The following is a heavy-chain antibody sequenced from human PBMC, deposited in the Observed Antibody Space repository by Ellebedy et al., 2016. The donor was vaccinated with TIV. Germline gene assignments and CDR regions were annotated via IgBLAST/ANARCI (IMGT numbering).Heavy chain of an antibody. D-gene: IGHD3-16*01. Sequence: SGPTLVKPTQTLTLPCTFAGFSLSPTGVGVCWIRQPPGEALEWLAFIFWNADKHYSTSLKNRLTIIKDTSKNQVVLTMINMDPVDTATYYCARNGTANPVLGDLDIWGQGTVVTVSS. J-gene: IGHJ3*02. V-gene: IGHV2-5*01. CDR2: IFWNADK. CDR1: GFSLSPTGVG. CDR3: ARNGTANPVLGDLDI.